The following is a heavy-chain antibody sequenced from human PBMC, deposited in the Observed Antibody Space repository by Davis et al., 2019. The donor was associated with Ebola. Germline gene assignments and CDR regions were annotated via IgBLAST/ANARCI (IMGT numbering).Heavy chain of an antibody. CDR2: IYPGDSDT. D-gene: IGHD4-11*01. Sequence: PGGSLRLSCKGSGYSFTSYWIGWVRQMPGKGLEWMGIIYPGDSDTRYSPSFQGQVTISADKSIRTAYLQWSSLKASDTAMYYCATTTVTTSPHPNQYYYYGMDVWGQGTTVTVSS. J-gene: IGHJ6*02. CDR1: GYSFTSYW. V-gene: IGHV5-51*01. CDR3: ATTTVTTSPHPNQYYYYGMDV.